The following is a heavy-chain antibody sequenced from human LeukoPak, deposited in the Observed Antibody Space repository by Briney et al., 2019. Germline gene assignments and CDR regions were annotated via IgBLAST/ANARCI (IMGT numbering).Heavy chain of an antibody. Sequence: GGSLRLSCAASGFTFSSYGMHWVRQAPGKGLVWVSRINSDGSSTSYADSVKGRFTISRDNAKNTLYLQMNSLRAEDTAVYYCARGTIAARHGELDYWGQGTLVTVSS. V-gene: IGHV3-74*01. J-gene: IGHJ4*02. CDR3: ARGTIAARHGELDY. CDR2: INSDGSST. CDR1: GFTFSSYG. D-gene: IGHD6-6*01.